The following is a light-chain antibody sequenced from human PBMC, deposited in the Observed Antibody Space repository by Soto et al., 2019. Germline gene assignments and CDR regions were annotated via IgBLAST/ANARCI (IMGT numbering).Light chain of an antibody. V-gene: IGKV1-33*01. CDR1: QNINNY. Sequence: DIQMTQSPSSPSASVGDRVTITCQASQNINNYLNWYQQKPGRXPXXLIYDASNLEAGVPSRLRGSGSGTDFTFTISRMQPEDIATYYCQQYENLPTFGQGTRLEIK. J-gene: IGKJ5*01. CDR2: DAS. CDR3: QQYENLPT.